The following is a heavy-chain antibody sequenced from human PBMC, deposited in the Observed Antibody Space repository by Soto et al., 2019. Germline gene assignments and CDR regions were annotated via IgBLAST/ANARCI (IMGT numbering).Heavy chain of an antibody. CDR2: INPNSGGT. CDR1: AYTLTGYY. Sequence: GASVKVSCKASAYTLTGYYMHWVRQAPGQELEWMGWINPNSGGTNYAQKFQGWVTMTRDTSISTAYMELSRLRSDDTAVYYCARGLGCSSTSCFQDYYYYYYGMDVWGQGTTVTVSS. D-gene: IGHD2-2*01. V-gene: IGHV1-2*04. J-gene: IGHJ6*02. CDR3: ARGLGCSSTSCFQDYYYYYYGMDV.